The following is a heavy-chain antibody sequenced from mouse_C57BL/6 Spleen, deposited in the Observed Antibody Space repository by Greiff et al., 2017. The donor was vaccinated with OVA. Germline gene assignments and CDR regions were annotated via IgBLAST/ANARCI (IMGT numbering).Heavy chain of an antibody. D-gene: IGHD2-4*01. Sequence: EVQLVESGGGLVQPKGSLKLSCAASGFTFNTYAMHWVRQAPGKGLEWVARIRSKSSNYATYYADSVKDRFTIDRDDSQSMLYLQMNNLKTEDTAMYYCVRKRSTVTDWYFDVWGTGTTVTVSS. CDR2: IRSKSSNYAT. CDR3: VRKRSTVTDWYFDV. J-gene: IGHJ1*03. CDR1: GFTFNTYA. V-gene: IGHV10-3*01.